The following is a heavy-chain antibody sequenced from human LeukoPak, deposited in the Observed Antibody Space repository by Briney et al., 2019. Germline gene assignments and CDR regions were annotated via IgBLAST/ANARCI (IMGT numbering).Heavy chain of an antibody. CDR1: GYTFSSYW. J-gene: IGHJ4*02. CDR3: ARQNDFRLDY. Sequence: GESLRISCKGSGYTFSSYWIGWVRQMPGKGLQWMGIIYPGDSDTRYSPSLQGQVTISVDTSIGTAYLQWSSLKASDTAIYYCARQNDFRLDYWGQGTLVTVSS. CDR2: IYPGDSDT. V-gene: IGHV5-51*01. D-gene: IGHD3-3*01.